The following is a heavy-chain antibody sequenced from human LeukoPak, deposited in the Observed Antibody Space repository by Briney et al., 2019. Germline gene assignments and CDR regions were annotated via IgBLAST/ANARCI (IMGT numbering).Heavy chain of an antibody. CDR3: ARTTFTTFVNWFDP. V-gene: IGHV6-1*01. Sequence: SQTLPLTCAISGDSVSSKSAAWNWIRQSPSRGLEWLGGTYYRSKWYNDYAVSVKSRITINPDTSKNQFSLQLSSVTPEDTAVYFCARTTFTTFVNWFDPWGQGTLVTVSS. J-gene: IGHJ5*02. D-gene: IGHD1-1*01. CDR2: TYYRSKWYN. CDR1: GDSVSSKSAA.